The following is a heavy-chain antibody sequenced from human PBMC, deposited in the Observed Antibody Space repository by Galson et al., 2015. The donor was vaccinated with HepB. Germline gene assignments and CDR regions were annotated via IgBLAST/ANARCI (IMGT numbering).Heavy chain of an antibody. Sequence: SLRLSCAASGFTFSSYAMSWVRQAPGQRLDWVSTVRGSGGSTYYADSVHGRFRIPRDNSKNPLSLQMNSLRAEDTAVYYCGRRGAMFDWGQGSLVTVS. J-gene: IGHJ4*02. D-gene: IGHD3-10*02. CDR3: GRRGAMFD. CDR1: GFTFSSYA. V-gene: IGHV3-23*01. CDR2: VRGSGGST.